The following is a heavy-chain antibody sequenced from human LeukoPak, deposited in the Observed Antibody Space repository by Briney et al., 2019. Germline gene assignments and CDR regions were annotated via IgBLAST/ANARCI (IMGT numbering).Heavy chain of an antibody. CDR1: GGSFSAFY. J-gene: IGHJ5*02. Sequence: SETLSLTCAVYGGSFSAFYWSWVRQPPGKGLEWIGEINHSGSTNYNPSLKSRVTISVDTSKNQFSLKLSSVTAADTAVYYCARLYTIFGLFDPWGQGTPVTVSS. D-gene: IGHD3-3*01. CDR3: ARLYTIFGLFDP. CDR2: INHSGST. V-gene: IGHV4-34*01.